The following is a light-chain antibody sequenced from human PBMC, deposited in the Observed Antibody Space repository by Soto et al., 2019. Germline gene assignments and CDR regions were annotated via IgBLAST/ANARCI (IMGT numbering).Light chain of an antibody. CDR2: GAC. CDR3: QQYNNWPLT. J-gene: IGKJ3*01. CDR1: QSVSSN. V-gene: IGKV3-15*01. Sequence: EIVVTQSPATLSVSPGERATLSCRGSQSVSSNLACYQQKPGQAPRLLIYGACTRATSIPARSSGSGSGTEFTLTITSLQSENFAVYYCQQYNNWPLTFRPGTKVDIK.